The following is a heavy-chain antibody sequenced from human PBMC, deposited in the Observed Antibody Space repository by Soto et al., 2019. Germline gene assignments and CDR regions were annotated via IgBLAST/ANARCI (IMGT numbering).Heavy chain of an antibody. J-gene: IGHJ4*02. CDR2: VYYNGST. D-gene: IGHD6-19*01. V-gene: IGHV4-59*01. CDR1: GGSISGSY. CDR3: ARRVAVPGAHIDS. Sequence: SETLSLTCIVSGGSISGSYWSWIRQSPGKGLEWLGYVYYNGSTNYSPSLRSRVSISVDTSKNEFSLRLSSVTAADTAVYFCARRVAVPGAHIDSWGQGTQVTVSS.